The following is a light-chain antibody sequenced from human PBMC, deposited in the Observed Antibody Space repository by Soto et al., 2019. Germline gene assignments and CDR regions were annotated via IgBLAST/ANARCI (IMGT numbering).Light chain of an antibody. V-gene: IGLV2-14*01. Sequence: QSALTQPASVSGSPGQSITISCTGTSSDVGGYNYVSWYQQHPGKAPKLMIYDVSNRPSGVSNRFSGSKSGNTASLTISGLQAEDEGHYYCSSFASTNTVVFGGGTKVTVL. CDR3: SSFASTNTVV. CDR1: SSDVGGYNY. J-gene: IGLJ2*01. CDR2: DVS.